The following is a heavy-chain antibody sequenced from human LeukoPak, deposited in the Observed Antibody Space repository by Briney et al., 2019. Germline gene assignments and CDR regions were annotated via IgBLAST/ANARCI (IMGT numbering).Heavy chain of an antibody. CDR2: VYYSGST. D-gene: IGHD4/OR15-4a*01. CDR3: AGGGAGLYGMDV. V-gene: IGHV4-59*02. J-gene: IGHJ6*02. CDR1: GGFVSSNY. Sequence: SETLSLTRTVSGGFVSSNYWSWIRPPPGKGLEWIGYVYYSGSTNYNPSVKSRVTISEDTSKSQFSLKLTSVTAADTAVYYCAGGGAGLYGMDVWGQGTTVTVSS.